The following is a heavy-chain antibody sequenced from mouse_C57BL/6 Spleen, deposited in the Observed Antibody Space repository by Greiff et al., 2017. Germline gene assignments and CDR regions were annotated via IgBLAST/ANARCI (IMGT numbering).Heavy chain of an antibody. CDR1: GFSLTSYA. J-gene: IGHJ2*01. V-gene: IGHV2-9-1*01. CDR2: IWTGGGT. CDR3: ARKTYGYDGYFDY. D-gene: IGHD2-2*01. Sequence: QVQLQQSGPGLVSPSQRLSITCTVSGFSLTSYAISWVRQPPGKGLEWLGVIWTGGGTNYNSALKSRLSISKDNSKSQVFLKMNSLQTDDTARYYCARKTYGYDGYFDYWGQGTTLTVSS.